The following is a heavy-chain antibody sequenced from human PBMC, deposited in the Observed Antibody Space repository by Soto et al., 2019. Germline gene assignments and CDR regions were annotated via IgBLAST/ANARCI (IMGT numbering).Heavy chain of an antibody. Sequence: SETLSLTCTVSGGSISSYYWSWIRQPPGKGLEWIGYIYYSGSTNYNPSLKSRVTISVDTSKNQFSLKLSSVTAADTAVYFCVFFESGGDHRTLYAYRTRRSSDL. CDR1: GGSISSYY. V-gene: IGHV4-59*01. J-gene: IGHJ2*01. CDR2: IYYSGST. CDR3: VFFESGGDHRTLYAYRTRRSSDL. D-gene: IGHD3-16*01.